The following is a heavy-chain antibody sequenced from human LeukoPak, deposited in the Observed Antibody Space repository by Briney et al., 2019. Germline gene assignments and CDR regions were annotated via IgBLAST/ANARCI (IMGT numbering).Heavy chain of an antibody. D-gene: IGHD3-10*01. CDR1: GGTFSSYA. Sequence: ASVKVSCKASGGTFSSYAISWVRQAPGQGLEWMGGIIPIFGTANYAQKFQGRVTITADESTSTAYMELSSLRSEDTAVYYCARETTSYGSPCYYMDVWGKGTTATVSS. CDR2: IIPIFGTA. V-gene: IGHV1-69*13. CDR3: ARETTSYGSPCYYMDV. J-gene: IGHJ6*03.